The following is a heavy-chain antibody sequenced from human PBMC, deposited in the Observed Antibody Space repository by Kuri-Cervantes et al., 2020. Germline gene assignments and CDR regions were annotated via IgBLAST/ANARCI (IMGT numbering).Heavy chain of an antibody. CDR1: GGSISDYY. J-gene: IGHJ6*02. V-gene: IGHV4-59*12. CDR3: ARDHYDFFSGMDV. D-gene: IGHD3-3*01. CDR2: IYYSGSA. Sequence: SETLSLTCTVSGGSISDYYWSWIRQPPGNGLEWIGYIYYSGSANYNPSLKSRVTISLDTSKNQFSLRLSSVTAADTAVYYCARDHYDFFSGMDVWGQGTTVTVSS.